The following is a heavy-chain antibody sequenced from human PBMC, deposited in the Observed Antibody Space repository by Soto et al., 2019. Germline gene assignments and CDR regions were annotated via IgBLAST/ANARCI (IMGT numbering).Heavy chain of an antibody. D-gene: IGHD6-6*01. V-gene: IGHV1-46*01. CDR2: INPSGGST. Sequence: GASVKVSCKSSGYTFTSYYMHWVRQAPGQGLEWMGIINPSGGSTSYAQKFQGRVTMTRDTSTSTVYMELSSLRSEDTAVYYCARDIAETSIADRQDKTPHYYYGMDVWGQGTTVNVSS. CDR1: GYTFTSYY. CDR3: ARDIAETSIADRQDKTPHYYYGMDV. J-gene: IGHJ6*02.